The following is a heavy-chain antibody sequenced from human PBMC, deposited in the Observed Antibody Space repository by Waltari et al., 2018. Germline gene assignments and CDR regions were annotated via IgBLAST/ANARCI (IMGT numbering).Heavy chain of an antibody. CDR3: ATSGWYCFDY. V-gene: IGHV3-7*01. D-gene: IGHD6-19*01. CDR1: GFTLSSFW. Sequence: EVQLVESGGGLVQPGGSLRLSCAASGFTLSSFWMNWFRQTPGKGLEWVAGIKQDGSEKYYADSVKGRFTISRDNAKNSLYLQMNSLRAEDTAVYYCATSGWYCFDYWGQGTLVTVSS. CDR2: IKQDGSEK. J-gene: IGHJ4*02.